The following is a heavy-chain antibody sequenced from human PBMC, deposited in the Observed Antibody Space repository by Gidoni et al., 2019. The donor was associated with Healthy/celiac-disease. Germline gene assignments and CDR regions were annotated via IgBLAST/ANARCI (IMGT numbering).Heavy chain of an antibody. CDR2: ISYDGSNK. Sequence: QVQLVESGGGVVQPGRSLRLSCAASGFTFSSYGMHWVRQASGKGLEWVAVISYDGSNKYYADSVKGRFTISRDNSKNTLYLQMNSLRAEDTAVYYCAKGEEGNYDYVWGSYRYNPLFDYWGQGTLVTVSS. V-gene: IGHV3-30*18. D-gene: IGHD3-16*02. CDR3: AKGEEGNYDYVWGSYRYNPLFDY. CDR1: GFTFSSYG. J-gene: IGHJ4*02.